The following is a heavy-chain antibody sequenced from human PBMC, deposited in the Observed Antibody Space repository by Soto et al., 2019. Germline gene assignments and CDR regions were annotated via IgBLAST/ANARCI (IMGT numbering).Heavy chain of an antibody. CDR1: GFTFSSYG. CDR2: IWYDGSKK. J-gene: IGHJ4*02. CDR3: ARGNGDSYIDY. Sequence: QVQLVESGGGVVQPGRSLRLSCAASGFTFSSYGMHWVRQAPGKGLEWVAVIWYDGSKKYYADSVKGRFTISRDNSKNPLYRQMNSLRAEDTAVDYCARGNGDSYIDYWGQGTLVTVAA. V-gene: IGHV3-33*01. D-gene: IGHD4-17*01.